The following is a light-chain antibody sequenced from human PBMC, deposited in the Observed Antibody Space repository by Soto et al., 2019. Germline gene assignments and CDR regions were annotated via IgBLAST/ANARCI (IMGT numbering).Light chain of an antibody. CDR1: NSNIGSNY. Sequence: QSALTQPPSVSAAPGQKVTISCSGSNSNIGSNYVSWYQQLPGTAPKLLIYDNNKRPSGIPDRFSGSKSGTSATLGITGLQTGDEADYYCGTWDSSLSAVVFGGVTKLTVL. V-gene: IGLV1-51*01. CDR2: DNN. J-gene: IGLJ2*01. CDR3: GTWDSSLSAVV.